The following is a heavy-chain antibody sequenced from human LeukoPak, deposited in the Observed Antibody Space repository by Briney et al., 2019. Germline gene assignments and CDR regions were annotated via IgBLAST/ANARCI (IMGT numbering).Heavy chain of an antibody. J-gene: IGHJ4*02. CDR1: GYIFTGYY. CDR3: ARVGSAAATADY. CDR2: INPNSGDT. D-gene: IGHD6-25*01. Sequence: ASVKVSCKASGYIFTGYYMHWVRQAPGQGLEWMGWINPNSGDTNYAQKFQGRITMTSDTSTSTVYTELSSLRSDDTAVYFCARVGSAAATADYWGQGTLVTVSS. V-gene: IGHV1-2*02.